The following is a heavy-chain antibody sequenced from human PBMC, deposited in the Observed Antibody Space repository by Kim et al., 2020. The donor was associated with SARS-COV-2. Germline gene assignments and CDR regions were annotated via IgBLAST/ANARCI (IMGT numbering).Heavy chain of an antibody. CDR2: INTNTGNP. V-gene: IGHV7-4-1*02. CDR3: ARGELAWSGLYYYYYYMDV. CDR1: GYTFTSYA. Sequence: ASVKVSCKASGYTFTSYAMNWVRQAPGQGLEWMGWINTNTGNPTYAQGFTGRFVFSLDTSVSTAYLQISSLKAEDTAVYYCARGELAWSGLYYYYYYMDVWGKGTTVTVSS. J-gene: IGHJ6*03. D-gene: IGHD3-3*01.